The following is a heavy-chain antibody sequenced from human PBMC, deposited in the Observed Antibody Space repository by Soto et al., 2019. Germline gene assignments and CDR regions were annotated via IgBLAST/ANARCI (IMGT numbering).Heavy chain of an antibody. CDR3: AKSVYNWNDGFFDY. D-gene: IGHD1-1*01. CDR2: ISYDGINK. J-gene: IGHJ4*02. Sequence: QVQLVESGGGVVQPGRSLRLSCAASGFTFSSYGIHWVRQAPGKGLEWVSVISYDGINKYYADSVKGRFTISRDNYEYTLYLQMNSLRAEDTAVYYCAKSVYNWNDGFFDYWGQGTLVTVSS. V-gene: IGHV3-30*18. CDR1: GFTFSSYG.